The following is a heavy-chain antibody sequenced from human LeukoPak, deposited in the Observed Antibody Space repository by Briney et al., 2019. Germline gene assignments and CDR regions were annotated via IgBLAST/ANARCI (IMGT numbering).Heavy chain of an antibody. J-gene: IGHJ6*02. CDR3: ASTTNHSSGWSYYYYGMDV. CDR2: IYYSGST. Sequence: PSETLSLTCTVSGGSISSYYWSWIRQPPGKGLEWIGHIYYSGSTNYNPSLKSRVTISVDTSKNQFSLKLSSVTAADTAVYYCASTTNHSSGWSYYYYGMDVWGQGTTVTVSS. V-gene: IGHV4-59*08. D-gene: IGHD6-19*01. CDR1: GGSISSYY.